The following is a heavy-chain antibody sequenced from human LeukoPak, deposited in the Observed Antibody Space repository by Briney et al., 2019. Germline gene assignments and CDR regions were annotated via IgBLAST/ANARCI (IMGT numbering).Heavy chain of an antibody. CDR3: ARVPRSYYYYYYMDV. Sequence: GGSLRLSCAASGFTFSTYAMSWVRQAAGKGLEWVSLISGSGGGTYYADSVKGRFTISRDNSKNTLYLQMNSLRAEDTAVYYCARVPRSYYYYYYMDVWGKGTTVTVSS. CDR1: GFTFSTYA. J-gene: IGHJ6*03. CDR2: ISGSGGGT. V-gene: IGHV3-23*01.